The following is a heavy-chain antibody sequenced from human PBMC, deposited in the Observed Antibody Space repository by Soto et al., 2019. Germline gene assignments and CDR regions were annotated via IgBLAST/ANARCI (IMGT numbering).Heavy chain of an antibody. CDR3: AHRNVEVVGGSTITFDS. D-gene: IGHD2-15*01. CDR2: IYWDDDK. CDR1: GFSLSTGGVG. J-gene: IGHJ4*02. V-gene: IGHV2-5*02. Sequence: QITLKESGPTLVKPTQTLTLTCTFSGFSLSTGGVGVGWIRQPPGKALEWLALIYWDDDKRYRSSLQNSLTFSADTSYNKVVLSMSSMGPDNTATYYFAHRNVEVVGGSTITFDSWGQRALVTVSS.